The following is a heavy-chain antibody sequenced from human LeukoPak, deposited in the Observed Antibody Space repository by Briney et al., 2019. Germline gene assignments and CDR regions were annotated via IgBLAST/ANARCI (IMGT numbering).Heavy chain of an antibody. CDR2: MNPSGVST. CDR3: AKTSYIGRGNWFDP. Sequence: GGSLRLSCAASGFTFSSYAMSWVRQAPGKGLEWVSAMNPSGVSTYYADSAKGRFTISRDNSKNTLYLQMNSLRAEDTAVYYCAKTSYIGRGNWFDPWGQGTLVTVSS. D-gene: IGHD1-26*01. J-gene: IGHJ5*02. V-gene: IGHV3-23*01. CDR1: GFTFSSYA.